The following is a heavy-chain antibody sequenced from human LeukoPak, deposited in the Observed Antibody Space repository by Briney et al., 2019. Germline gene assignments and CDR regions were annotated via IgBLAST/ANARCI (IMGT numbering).Heavy chain of an antibody. Sequence: GGSLRLSCAASGFTFSSYWMSWVRQAPGKGLEWVANIKQDGSEKYYVYSVKGRFTISRDNAKNSLYLQMNSLRAEDTAVYYCARDRDCSSTSCYVEDDAFDIWGQGTMVTVSS. CDR3: ARDRDCSSTSCYVEDDAFDI. V-gene: IGHV3-7*01. D-gene: IGHD2-2*01. J-gene: IGHJ3*02. CDR1: GFTFSSYW. CDR2: IKQDGSEK.